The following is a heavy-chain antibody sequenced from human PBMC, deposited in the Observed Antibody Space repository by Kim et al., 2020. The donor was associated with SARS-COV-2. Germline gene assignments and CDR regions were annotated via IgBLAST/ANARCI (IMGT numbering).Heavy chain of an antibody. CDR1: GGSISSYY. V-gene: IGHV4-59*13. D-gene: IGHD6-6*01. Sequence: SETLSLTCTVSGGSISSYYWNWIRQPPGKGLEWIGYIYYSGSTNYNPSLESRVTMSADTSKNQVSLKLSSVTAADTAMYYCARGGYSSSSVTQYWGQGT. CDR2: IYYSGST. CDR3: ARGGYSSSSVTQY. J-gene: IGHJ1*01.